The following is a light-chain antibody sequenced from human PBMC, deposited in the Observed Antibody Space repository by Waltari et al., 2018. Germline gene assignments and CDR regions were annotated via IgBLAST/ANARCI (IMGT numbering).Light chain of an antibody. CDR3: SSYTSTSTVL. CDR1: SSDVGDYNS. J-gene: IGLJ2*01. Sequence: QSALTQPASVSGSPGQSIIISCTGTSSDVGDYNSVSWYQQHPGKAPKLMIYEVTNRPSGVSNRFSGSKSGNTASLTISGLQAEDEADYYCSSYTSTSTVLFGGGTKLTVL. CDR2: EVT. V-gene: IGLV2-14*01.